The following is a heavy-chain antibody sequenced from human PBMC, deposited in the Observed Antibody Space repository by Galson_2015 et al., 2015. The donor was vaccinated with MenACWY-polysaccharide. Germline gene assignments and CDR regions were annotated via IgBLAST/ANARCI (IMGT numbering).Heavy chain of an antibody. CDR2: INSDGSGT. D-gene: IGHD3-10*01. J-gene: IGHJ5*02. CDR1: GFTFSDYW. V-gene: IGHV3-74*01. Sequence: SLRLSCAASGFTFSDYWMHWVRQAPGKGLVWVSHINSDGSGTSYADSVKGRFTIPRDNAKNTLYLQMNSLRAEDTAVYYCARGIISMVRGVGITSSWFDPWGQGTLVIVSS. CDR3: ARGIISMVRGVGITSSWFDP.